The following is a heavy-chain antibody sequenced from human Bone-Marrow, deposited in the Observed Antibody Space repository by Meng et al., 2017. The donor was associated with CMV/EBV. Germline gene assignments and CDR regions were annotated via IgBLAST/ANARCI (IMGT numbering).Heavy chain of an antibody. CDR1: GFSLSTSGVG. Sequence: SGPTLVKPTQTLTLTCTFSGFSLSTSGVGVGWIRQPPGKALEWLALIYWNDDKRYSPSLKSRLTITKDTSKNQVVLTMTNMNPVDTATYYCAHSTFGGVIVAAFDIWGQGTMVTVSS. V-gene: IGHV2-5*01. CDR2: IYWNDDK. J-gene: IGHJ3*02. CDR3: AHSTFGGVIVAAFDI. D-gene: IGHD3-16*02.